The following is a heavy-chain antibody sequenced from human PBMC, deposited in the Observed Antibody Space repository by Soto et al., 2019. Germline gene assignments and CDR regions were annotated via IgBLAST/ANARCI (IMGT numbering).Heavy chain of an antibody. CDR2: IIPIFGTA. CDR3: ARGGSPSMVRGVIYYYYGMDV. J-gene: IGHJ6*02. CDR1: GGTFSSYA. Sequence: SVKVSCKASGGTFSSYAISWVRQAPGQGLEWMGGIIPIFGTANYAQKFQGRVTITADESTSTAYMELSSLRSEDTAVYYCARGGSPSMVRGVIYYYYGMDVWGQGTTVTVSS. D-gene: IGHD3-10*01. V-gene: IGHV1-69*13.